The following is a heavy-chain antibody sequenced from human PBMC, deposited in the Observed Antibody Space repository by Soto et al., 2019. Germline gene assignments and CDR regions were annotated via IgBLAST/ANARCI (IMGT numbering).Heavy chain of an antibody. D-gene: IGHD2-21*01. J-gene: IGHJ4*02. CDR2: IYYSGST. Sequence: PSETLSLTCTVSGGSVSSGSYYWSWIRQPPGKGLEWIGYIYYSGSTNYNPSLKSRVTISVDTSKNQFSLKLSSVTAADTAVYYCARGDWARTLDYWGQGTLVTVSS. CDR1: GGSVSSGSYY. V-gene: IGHV4-61*01. CDR3: ARGDWARTLDY.